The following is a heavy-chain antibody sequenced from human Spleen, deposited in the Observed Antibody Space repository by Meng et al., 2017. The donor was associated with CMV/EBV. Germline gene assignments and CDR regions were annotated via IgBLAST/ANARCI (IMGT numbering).Heavy chain of an antibody. CDR3: ATDLTGIRDY. D-gene: IGHD2-8*02. V-gene: IGHV3-30*02. J-gene: IGHJ4*02. CDR2: IRYDGSNK. Sequence: QVQLVESXXGVVQPGGSLRLSCAASGFTFSNYGMHWVRQAPGKGLEWVAFIRYDGSNKYYADSVRGRFTISRDNAKNTLWLQMNNLRAGDSGVYYCATDLTGIRDYWGQGALVTVSS. CDR1: GFTFSNYG.